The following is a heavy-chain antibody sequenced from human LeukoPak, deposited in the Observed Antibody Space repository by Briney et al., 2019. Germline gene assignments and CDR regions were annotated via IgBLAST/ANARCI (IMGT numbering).Heavy chain of an antibody. CDR3: ARDSAVATYYGVDV. Sequence: GGSLRLSCGASGFTFRDYWMSWVRQAPGKGLEWVANIQSDGNEKNYIDSVQGRFTISGDNAKTSLYLQMNSLRAEDTAVYCCARDSAVATYYGVDVWGQGTTVTVSS. CDR1: GFTFRDYW. V-gene: IGHV3-7*01. D-gene: IGHD6-19*01. J-gene: IGHJ6*02. CDR2: IQSDGNEK.